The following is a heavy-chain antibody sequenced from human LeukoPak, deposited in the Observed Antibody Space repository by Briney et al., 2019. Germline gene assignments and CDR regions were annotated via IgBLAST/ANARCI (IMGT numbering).Heavy chain of an antibody. V-gene: IGHV3-74*01. J-gene: IGHJ6*03. CDR1: GFTFNSYW. CDR3: VRGASLAYYMDV. CDR2: INTDGSRT. D-gene: IGHD3-16*02. Sequence: GGSLRLSCAASGFTFNSYWIHWVRQAPGKGLVCVSRINTDGSRTNYADSVRRRFAISRDDAKNTVHLQMYSLGAEDSAVYYCVRGASLAYYMDVWGKGTTVTVSS.